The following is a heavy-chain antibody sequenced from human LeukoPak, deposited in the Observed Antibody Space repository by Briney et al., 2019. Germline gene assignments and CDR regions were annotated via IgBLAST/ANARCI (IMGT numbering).Heavy chain of an antibody. Sequence: ASVKVSCKASGYTFTSYGISWVRQAPGQGLEWMGWISAYNGNTNYAQKLQGRVTMTTDTSTSTAYMELRSLRSDDTAVYYCARDVHYYDSSGYYREYFLHWGQGTLVTVSS. CDR3: ARDVHYYDSSGYYREYFLH. D-gene: IGHD3-22*01. J-gene: IGHJ1*01. CDR2: ISAYNGNT. CDR1: GYTFTSYG. V-gene: IGHV1-18*01.